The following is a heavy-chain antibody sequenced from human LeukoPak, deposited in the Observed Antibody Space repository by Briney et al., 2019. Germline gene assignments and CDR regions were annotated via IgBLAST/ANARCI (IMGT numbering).Heavy chain of an antibody. D-gene: IGHD4-11*01. Sequence: HPGGSLRLSCAASGFTFSSYGMHWVRQAPGKGLEWVAFIRYDGSNKYYADSVKGRFTISRDDSKNTLYLQMNSLRAEDTAVYYCAKGRDYSNYVHIFDYWGQGTLVTVSS. CDR1: GFTFSSYG. V-gene: IGHV3-30*02. CDR2: IRYDGSNK. J-gene: IGHJ4*02. CDR3: AKGRDYSNYVHIFDY.